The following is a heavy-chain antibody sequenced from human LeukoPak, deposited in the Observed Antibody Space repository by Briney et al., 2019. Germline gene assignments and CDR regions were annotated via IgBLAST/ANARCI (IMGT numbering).Heavy chain of an antibody. V-gene: IGHV1-18*01. CDR3: ARGQKGGNRYSYGYYYYYGMDV. J-gene: IGHJ6*02. CDR2: ISAYNGNT. CDR1: GYTFTSYG. D-gene: IGHD5-18*01. Sequence: GASVKVSCKASGYTFTSYGISWVRQAPGQGLEWMGWISAYNGNTNYAQKLQGRVTMTTDTSTSTAYMELRSLRSDDTAVYYCARGQKGGNRYSYGYYYYYGMDVWGQGTTVTVSS.